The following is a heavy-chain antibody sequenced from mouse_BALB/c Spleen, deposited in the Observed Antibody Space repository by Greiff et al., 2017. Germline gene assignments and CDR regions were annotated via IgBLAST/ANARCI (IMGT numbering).Heavy chain of an antibody. D-gene: IGHD1-1*01. J-gene: IGHJ2*01. CDR3: ARFSTVEGDYFDY. Sequence: EVMLVESGPSLVKPSQTLSLTCSVTGDSITSGYWNWIRKFPGNKLEYMGYISYSGSTYYNPSLKSRISITRDTSKNQYYLQFNSVTTEDTATYYCARFSTVEGDYFDYWGQGTTLTVSS. CDR2: ISYSGST. V-gene: IGHV3-8*02. CDR1: GDSITSGY.